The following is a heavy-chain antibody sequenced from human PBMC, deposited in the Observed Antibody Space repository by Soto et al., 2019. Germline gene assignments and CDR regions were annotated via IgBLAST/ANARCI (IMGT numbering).Heavy chain of an antibody. D-gene: IGHD3-22*01. J-gene: IGHJ4*02. CDR2: ISAYNGNT. V-gene: IGHV1-18*01. CDR1: GYTFTSYG. CDR3: ARDLREVVVHLPFDY. Sequence: QVQLVQSGAEVKKPGASVKVSCKASGYTFTSYGISWVRQAPGQGLEWMGWISAYNGNTNYAQKLQGRVTMTTDTSTSTAHMELRSLRSDDTAVYYCARDLREVVVHLPFDYWGQGTLVTVSS.